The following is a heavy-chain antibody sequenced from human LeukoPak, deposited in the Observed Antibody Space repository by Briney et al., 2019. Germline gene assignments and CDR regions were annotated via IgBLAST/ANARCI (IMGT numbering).Heavy chain of an antibody. Sequence: GGSLRLSCAVSGFTFSSYAMHWVRQARGKGLEWVAIISYDGSNKDYADSAKGRFTISRDNSKNTLNLQMNSLRGEDTAVYYCARVGKSISTYFDYWGQGTLVTVSS. J-gene: IGHJ4*02. CDR1: GFTFSSYA. CDR2: ISYDGSNK. D-gene: IGHD3-16*01. CDR3: ARVGKSISTYFDY. V-gene: IGHV3-30*04.